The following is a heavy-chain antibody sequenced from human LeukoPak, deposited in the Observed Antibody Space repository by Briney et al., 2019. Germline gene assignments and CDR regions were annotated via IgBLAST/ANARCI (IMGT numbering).Heavy chain of an antibody. CDR2: ISASNGYT. J-gene: IGHJ3*01. Sequence: ASVKVSCKASGYTFTSYGIAWVRQAPGQGLEWMGWISASNGYTKYAQKFQGRVTMTTDTSTTTAYMELMSLTSDDTAVYYCAREGDHYESDAFYFHDGFDVWGQGTTVIVSA. V-gene: IGHV1-18*01. D-gene: IGHD3-16*01. CDR1: GYTFTSYG. CDR3: AREGDHYESDAFYFHDGFDV.